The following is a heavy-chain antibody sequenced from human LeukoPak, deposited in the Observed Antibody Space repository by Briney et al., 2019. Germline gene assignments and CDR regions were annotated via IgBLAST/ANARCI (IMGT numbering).Heavy chain of an antibody. D-gene: IGHD6-19*01. Sequence: PGGSVRPSCAASGFTFSSYAMSWVRQSPGKGLEWVSAISGSGGSTYYADSVKGRFTISRDNSKNTLYLQMNSLRAEDTAVYYCAKDSSGFVNWGQGTLVTVSS. CDR2: ISGSGGST. CDR1: GFTFSSYA. J-gene: IGHJ4*02. V-gene: IGHV3-23*01. CDR3: AKDSSGFVN.